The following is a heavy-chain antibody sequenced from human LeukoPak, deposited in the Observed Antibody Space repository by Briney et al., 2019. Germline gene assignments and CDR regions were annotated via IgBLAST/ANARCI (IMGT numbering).Heavy chain of an antibody. V-gene: IGHV4-59*08. CDR3: ASRGSSSWYEYFHH. CDR1: GGSISNYY. CDR2: VFYTGIT. Sequence: SETLSLTCSVSGGSISNYYLNWIRQIPGKGLEWIGYVFYTGITDYNPSLKSRVTISVDTSKNQFSLELSSVTAADTAVYFCASRGSSSWYEYFHHWGQGTLVTVSS. J-gene: IGHJ1*01. D-gene: IGHD6-13*01.